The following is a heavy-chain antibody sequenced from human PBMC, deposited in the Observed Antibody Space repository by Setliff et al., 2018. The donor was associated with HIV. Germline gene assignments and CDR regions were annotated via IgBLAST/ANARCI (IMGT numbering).Heavy chain of an antibody. V-gene: IGHV4-39*01. J-gene: IGHJ4*02. CDR2: MYYRGTT. CDR3: ARQGLTMNRGVPAPILYYFDY. Sequence: SETLPSPAPRRVSGGSIVSSSYYWGWIRQPPGKGLEWIGTMYYRGTTYNNPSLKSRVTFSADTSKNQFSLNLNSVTATDTAVYYCARQGLTMNRGVPAPILYYFDYWGPGILVTVSS. CDR1: GGSIVSSSYY. D-gene: IGHD3-10*01.